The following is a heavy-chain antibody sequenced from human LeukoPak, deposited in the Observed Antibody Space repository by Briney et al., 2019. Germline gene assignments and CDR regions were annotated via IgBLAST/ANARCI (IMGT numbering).Heavy chain of an antibody. CDR1: GFTFSSYA. CDR3: AKRGNDFWSGYLDY. Sequence: PGGSLRLSCAASGFTFSSYAMSWVRQAPGKGLEWVSAISGSGGSTYYADSVKGRFTISRDNSKNTLYLQMNSLRAEDTAVYYCAKRGNDFWSGYLDYWGQGTLVTVSS. J-gene: IGHJ4*02. CDR2: ISGSGGST. V-gene: IGHV3-23*01. D-gene: IGHD3-3*01.